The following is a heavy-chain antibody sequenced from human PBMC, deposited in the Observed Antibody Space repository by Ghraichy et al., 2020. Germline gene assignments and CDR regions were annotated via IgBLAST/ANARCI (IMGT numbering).Heavy chain of an antibody. CDR1: GLTYFSSCW. CDR2: IKEDGSER. Sequence: GGSLRLSCVASGLTYFSSCWMSWVRQTPGKGLEWVANIKEDGSERYYVDSVKGRFTISRDNAKNSLYLQMKSLRAEDTAVYYCARDATALYSFDLWGQGTMVTVSS. J-gene: IGHJ3*01. V-gene: IGHV3-7*01. D-gene: IGHD2-15*01. CDR3: ARDATALYSFDL.